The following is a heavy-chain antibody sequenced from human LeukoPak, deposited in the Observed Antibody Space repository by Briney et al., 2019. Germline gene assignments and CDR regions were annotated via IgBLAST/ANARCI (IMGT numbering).Heavy chain of an antibody. V-gene: IGHV4-34*01. Sequence: SETLSLTCAVYGGSFSGYYWSWIRQPPGKGLEWIGEINHSGSTNYNPSLKSRVTISVDTSKNQFSLKLSSVTAADTAVYYCARTVYCSSTSCANYYYYMDVWGKGTTVTVSS. CDR2: INHSGST. J-gene: IGHJ6*03. CDR3: ARTVYCSSTSCANYYYYMDV. CDR1: GGSFSGYY. D-gene: IGHD2-2*01.